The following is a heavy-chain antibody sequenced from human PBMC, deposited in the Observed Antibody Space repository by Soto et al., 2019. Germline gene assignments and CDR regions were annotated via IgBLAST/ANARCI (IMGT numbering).Heavy chain of an antibody. D-gene: IGHD3-3*01. V-gene: IGHV3-23*01. CDR3: AKGSGSEAYDFWSGYNWFDP. CDR1: GFTFSSYA. Sequence: EAQLLESGGGLVQPGGSLRLSCAASGFTFSSYAMSWVRQAPGKGLEWVSAISGSGGSTYYADSVKGRFTISRDNSKNTLYLQMNSLRAEDTAVYYCAKGSGSEAYDFWSGYNWFDPWGQGTLVTVSS. J-gene: IGHJ5*02. CDR2: ISGSGGST.